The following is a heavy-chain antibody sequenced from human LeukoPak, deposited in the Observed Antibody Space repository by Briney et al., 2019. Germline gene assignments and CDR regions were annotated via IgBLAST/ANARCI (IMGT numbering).Heavy chain of an antibody. CDR1: GFTYRRYS. Sequence: GGSLRLSCVASGFTYRRYSMNWVRQAPGKGLEWVSAISGSGGDTFYADSVKGRFTISRDNSKSTLYLQMNSLRAEDTAVYYCAKFDYDSSGFYSHFDCWGQGTLVTVSS. CDR3: AKFDYDSSGFYSHFDC. D-gene: IGHD3-22*01. CDR2: ISGSGGDT. V-gene: IGHV3-23*01. J-gene: IGHJ4*02.